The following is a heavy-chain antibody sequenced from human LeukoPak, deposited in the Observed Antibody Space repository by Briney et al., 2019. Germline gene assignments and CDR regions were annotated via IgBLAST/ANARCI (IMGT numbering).Heavy chain of an antibody. CDR2: ISAYNGNT. Sequence: ASVKVSCKASGYTFTSYGISWVRQAPGQGLEWMGWISAYNGNTNYAQKLQGRVTMTTDTSTSTAYMELRSLRSDDTAVYYCARGPELATVTTLLFDFEYWGQGTLVTVSS. CDR1: GYTFTSYG. CDR3: ARGPELATVTTLLFDFEY. D-gene: IGHD4-17*01. J-gene: IGHJ4*02. V-gene: IGHV1-18*01.